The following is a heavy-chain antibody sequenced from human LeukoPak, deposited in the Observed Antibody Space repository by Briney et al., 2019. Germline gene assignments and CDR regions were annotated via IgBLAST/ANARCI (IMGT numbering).Heavy chain of an antibody. Sequence: PSQTLSLTCKVSGDSISSSTCNWSWIRQPPGKGLEWIGYISQSGNSYFTPSLKSRATISVDRSKNHFSLTLISVTAADTAVYYCARDQVDYDIPDHFDYWGKGTLVAVSS. J-gene: IGHJ4*02. CDR2: ISQSGNS. CDR3: ARDQVDYDIPDHFDY. CDR1: GDSISSSTCN. V-gene: IGHV4-30-2*01. D-gene: IGHD3-22*01.